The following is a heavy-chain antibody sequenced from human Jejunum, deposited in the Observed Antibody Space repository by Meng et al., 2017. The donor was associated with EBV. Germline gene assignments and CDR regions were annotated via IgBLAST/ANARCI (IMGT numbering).Heavy chain of an antibody. J-gene: IGHJ4*02. Sequence: QVQPQESGPALVKPSETLSLTCTVSGGSVSTASYYWSWIRQSPGKGLEWIGYIYYSGNTNYNPSLKSRATITVDTSKNQFSLKLSSVTAADTAVYYCARVVDYYERSGYPDFWGQGTLVTVSS. CDR3: ARVVDYYERSGYPDF. V-gene: IGHV4-61*01. CDR2: IYYSGNT. CDR1: GGSVSTASYY. D-gene: IGHD3-22*01.